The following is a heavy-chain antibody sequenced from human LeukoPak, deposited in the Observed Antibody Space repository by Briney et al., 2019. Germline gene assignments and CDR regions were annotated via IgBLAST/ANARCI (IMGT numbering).Heavy chain of an antibody. V-gene: IGHV6-1*01. CDR3: ARARLRRLDY. Sequence: SQTLSLTCVISGDSVSNSGVAWNWIRQSPSRGLEWLGRTYYRSKWYNDYAVSVKSRITINPDTSKNQFSLQLNSVTPEDTAVYYCARARLRRLDYWGQGALVTVSS. J-gene: IGHJ4*02. CDR2: TYYRSKWYN. D-gene: IGHD3-22*01. CDR1: GDSVSNSGVA.